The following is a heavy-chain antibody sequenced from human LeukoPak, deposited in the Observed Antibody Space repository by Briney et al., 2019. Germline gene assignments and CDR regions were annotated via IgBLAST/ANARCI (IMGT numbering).Heavy chain of an antibody. J-gene: IGHJ4*02. V-gene: IGHV3-30-3*01. CDR1: GFTFSDYA. D-gene: IGHD1-7*01. CDR3: ARDYWWNYDY. Sequence: GGSLRLSCAASGFTFSDYAMHWVRQAPGKGLEWVAVISKDGSDKYYPGSVRGRFTISRDNSKNTIYLQMDSLRTEDTAIYYCARDYWWNYDYWGQGTLVTVSS. CDR2: ISKDGSDK.